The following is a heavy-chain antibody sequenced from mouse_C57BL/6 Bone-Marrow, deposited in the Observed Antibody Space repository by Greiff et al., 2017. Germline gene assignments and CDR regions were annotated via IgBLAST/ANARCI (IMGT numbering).Heavy chain of an antibody. D-gene: IGHD3-2*02. CDR2: IIPSSGYT. Sequence: QVQLQQSGAELARPGASVKMSCKASGYTFTSYTMHWVKQRPGQGLEWIGYIIPSSGYTKYTQKFKDKATLTAAKSSSTAYMQLRSLTSEDSAVYYCARGVQLRRSWFAYWGQGTLVTVAA. V-gene: IGHV1-4*01. J-gene: IGHJ3*01. CDR1: GYTFTSYT. CDR3: ARGVQLRRSWFAY.